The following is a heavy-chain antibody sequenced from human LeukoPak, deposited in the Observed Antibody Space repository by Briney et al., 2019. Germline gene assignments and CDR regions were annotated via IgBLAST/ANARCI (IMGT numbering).Heavy chain of an antibody. V-gene: IGHV3-21*01. D-gene: IGHD3-10*02. CDR1: GFTFSSYS. Sequence: GGSLRLSCAASGFTFSSYSMNWVRQAPGKGLEWVSSISSSSNYIYYADSVKGRFTISRDNAKNSLYLQMNSLRAEDTAVYYCARDKPSAYVQGYFDYWGQGTLVTVSS. CDR2: ISSSSNYI. CDR3: ARDKPSAYVQGYFDY. J-gene: IGHJ4*02.